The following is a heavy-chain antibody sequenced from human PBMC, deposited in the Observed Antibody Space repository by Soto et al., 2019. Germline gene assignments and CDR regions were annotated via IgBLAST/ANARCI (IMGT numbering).Heavy chain of an antibody. CDR2: IYTGGII. CDR3: ARDLDSSGFSPDWFDP. Sequence: SETLSLTCTVSGGSLSNYYWSWIRQPTGKGLEWIGRIYTGGIINYNPSLKSRVTMSVDTSKQQFSLKLTSVTAADTAVYYCARDLDSSGFSPDWFDPWGQGPLVTFYS. CDR1: GGSLSNYY. V-gene: IGHV4-4*07. J-gene: IGHJ5*02. D-gene: IGHD3-22*01.